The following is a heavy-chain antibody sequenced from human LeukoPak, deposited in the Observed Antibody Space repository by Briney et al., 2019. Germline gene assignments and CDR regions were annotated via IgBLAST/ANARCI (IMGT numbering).Heavy chain of an antibody. D-gene: IGHD3-22*01. CDR2: IYYSGST. CDR1: GGSISSYY. CDR3: ARDPGYYDSSGYYYVSRTYYFDY. V-gene: IGHV4-59*01. J-gene: IGHJ4*02. Sequence: PSXTLSLTCTVSGGSISSYYWSWIRQPPGKGLEWIGYIYYSGSTNYNPSLKSRVTISVDTSKNQFSLKLSSVTAADTAVYYCARDPGYYDSSGYYYVSRTYYFDYWGQGTLVTVSS.